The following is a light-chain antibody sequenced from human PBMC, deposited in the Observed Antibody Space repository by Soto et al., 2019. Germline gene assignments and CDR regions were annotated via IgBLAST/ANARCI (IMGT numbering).Light chain of an antibody. CDR2: EVS. CDR3: SSSSASGIHV. V-gene: IGLV2-14*01. CDR1: SSDVGGYNW. Sequence: QSALTQPASVSGSPGQSITISCTGTSSDVGGYNWVACYQQHPGKVPKLMIYEVSNRPSGVSNRFSGSKSGNTASLTISGLQAEDEAHYYCSSSSASGIHVFGGGTKLTVL. J-gene: IGLJ2*01.